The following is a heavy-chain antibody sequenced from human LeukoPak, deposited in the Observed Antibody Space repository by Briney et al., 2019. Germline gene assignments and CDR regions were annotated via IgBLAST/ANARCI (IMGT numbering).Heavy chain of an antibody. CDR1: GFTFSSYS. V-gene: IGHV3-21*01. CDR2: ISSSSSYI. D-gene: IGHD3-22*01. J-gene: IGHJ4*02. CDR3: ARDSVATMIVVGSFDY. Sequence: GGSLRLSCAASGFTFSSYSMNWVRQAPGKGLEWVSSISSSSSYIYYADSVQGRFTISRDNAKNSLYLQMNSLRAEDTAVYYCARDSVATMIVVGSFDYWGQGTLVTVSS.